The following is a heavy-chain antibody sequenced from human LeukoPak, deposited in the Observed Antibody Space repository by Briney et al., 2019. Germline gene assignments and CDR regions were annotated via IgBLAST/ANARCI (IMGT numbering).Heavy chain of an antibody. J-gene: IGHJ4*02. V-gene: IGHV4-34*01. D-gene: IGHD2-15*01. CDR3: ARALGYCSGGSCYQPDY. CDR2: INHSGSI. Sequence: PSETLSLTCAVYGGSFSGYYWSWIRQPPGKGLEWIGEINHSGSINYNPSLGSRVTISIDTSKNQFSLKLTSVTAADTAVYYCARALGYCSGGSCYQPDYWGQGILVTVSS. CDR1: GGSFSGYY.